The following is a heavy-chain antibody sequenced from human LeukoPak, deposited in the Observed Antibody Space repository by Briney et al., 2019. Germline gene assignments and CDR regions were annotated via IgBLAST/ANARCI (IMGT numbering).Heavy chain of an antibody. CDR2: ISSNGGST. CDR1: GFTFSSYA. J-gene: IGHJ4*02. Sequence: GGSLRLSCAASGFTFSSYAMHWVRQAPGKGLEYVSAISSNGGSTYYANSVKGRFTISRDNSKNTLYLQMGSLRAEDMAVYYCAREAMDVRYYGSGDYFDYWGQGTLVTVSS. D-gene: IGHD3-10*01. CDR3: AREAMDVRYYGSGDYFDY. V-gene: IGHV3-64*01.